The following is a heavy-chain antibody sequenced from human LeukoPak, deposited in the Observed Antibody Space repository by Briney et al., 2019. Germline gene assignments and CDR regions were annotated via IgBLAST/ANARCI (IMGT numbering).Heavy chain of an antibody. CDR2: ITGSRSYI. V-gene: IGHV3-21*01. D-gene: IGHD1-1*01. CDR3: ARDRLEGGETFDS. J-gene: IGHJ4*02. Sequence: GGSLRLSCAASVFSFRSYSMDGGRQAPGKGREWVSSITGSRSYISYADSVKGRFTISRDNAENSLFLQMNSLRPEETAVYLCARDRLEGGETFDSWGQGNLVSVSS. CDR1: VFSFRSYS.